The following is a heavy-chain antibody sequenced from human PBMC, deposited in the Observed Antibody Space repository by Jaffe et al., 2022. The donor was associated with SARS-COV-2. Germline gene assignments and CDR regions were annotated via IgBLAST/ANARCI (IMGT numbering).Heavy chain of an antibody. Sequence: EVQLVESGGGLVQPGGSLRLSCAGSGFTFSSYWMTWVRQAPGKGLEWVANINQGGSEKYYVDSLKGRFTIFRDNAKNSLYLQMNSLRAEDTAVYYCVRLWTTVVTPGRDYWGQGTLVTVSS. D-gene: IGHD4-17*01. V-gene: IGHV3-7*03. CDR1: GFTFSSYW. J-gene: IGHJ4*02. CDR3: VRLWTTVVTPGRDY. CDR2: INQGGSEK.